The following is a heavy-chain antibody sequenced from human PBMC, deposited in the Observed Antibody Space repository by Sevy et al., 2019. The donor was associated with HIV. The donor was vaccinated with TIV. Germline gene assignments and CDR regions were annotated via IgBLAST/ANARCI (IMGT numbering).Heavy chain of an antibody. CDR1: GGSINSDH. CDR2: VYYTGGT. V-gene: IGHV4-59*08. CDR3: ARLNDLDI. Sequence: SETLSLTCTVSGGSINSDHWNWIRQPPGKGLEWIGYVYYTGGTNYNPSLKNRVTISVDRTKNQFSLKLTSVTAADTAVYYCARLNDLDIWGQGTMVTVSS. J-gene: IGHJ3*02.